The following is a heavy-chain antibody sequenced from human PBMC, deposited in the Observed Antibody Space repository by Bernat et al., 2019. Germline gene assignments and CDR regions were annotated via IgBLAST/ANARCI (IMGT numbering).Heavy chain of an antibody. CDR2: IWYDGSNK. CDR3: ARSRAVADAFDI. Sequence: VQLLESGGGVVQPGRSLRLSCAASGFTFSSYGMHWVRQAPGKGLEWVAVIWYDGSNKYYADSVKGRFTISRDNSKNTLYLQMNSLRAEDTAVYYCARSRAVADAFDIWGQGTMVTVSS. J-gene: IGHJ3*02. CDR1: GFTFSSYG. V-gene: IGHV3-33*01. D-gene: IGHD6-19*01.